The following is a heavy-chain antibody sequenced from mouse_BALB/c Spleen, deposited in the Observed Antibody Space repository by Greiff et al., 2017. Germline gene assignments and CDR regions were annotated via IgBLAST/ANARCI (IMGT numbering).Heavy chain of an antibody. D-gene: IGHD2-14*01. CDR2: IYPGDGST. J-gene: IGHJ2*01. CDR3: ARNYRYGFDY. CDR1: GYTFTSYD. V-gene: IGHV1S56*01. Sequence: QVQLQQPGAELVKPGALVKISCKASGYTFTSYDINWVKQRPGQGLEWIGWIYPGDGSTKYNEKFKGKATLTADKSSSTAYMQLSSLTSENSAVYFCARNYRYGFDYWGQGTTLTVSS.